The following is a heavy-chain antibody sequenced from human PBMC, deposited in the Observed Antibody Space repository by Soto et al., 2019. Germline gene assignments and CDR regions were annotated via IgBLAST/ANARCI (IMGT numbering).Heavy chain of an antibody. CDR3: ARVEGFWSGYIYYYYYYMDV. CDR1: GFTVSSNY. CDR2: IYSGGST. D-gene: IGHD3-3*01. V-gene: IGHV3-53*04. Sequence: EVQLVESGGGLVQPGGSLRLSCAASGFTVSSNYMSWVRQAPGKGLEWVSVIYSGGSTYYADSVKGRFTISRHNSKNTLYLQMNSLRAEDTAVYYCARVEGFWSGYIYYYYYYMDVWGKGTTVTVSS. J-gene: IGHJ6*03.